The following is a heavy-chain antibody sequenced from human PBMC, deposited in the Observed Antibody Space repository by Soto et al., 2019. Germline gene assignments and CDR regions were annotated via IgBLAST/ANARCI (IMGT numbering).Heavy chain of an antibody. J-gene: IGHJ6*03. CDR1: GFTFSSYE. V-gene: IGHV3-48*03. D-gene: IGHD2-2*01. CDR3: ARVDTEGSTSNCYYYYMDV. Sequence: GGSLRLSCAASGFTFSSYEMNWVRQAPGKGLEWVSYISSSGSTIYYADSVKGRFTISRDNAKNSLYLQMNSLRAEDTAVYYCARVDTEGSTSNCYYYYMDVWGKGTTVTVSS. CDR2: ISSSGSTI.